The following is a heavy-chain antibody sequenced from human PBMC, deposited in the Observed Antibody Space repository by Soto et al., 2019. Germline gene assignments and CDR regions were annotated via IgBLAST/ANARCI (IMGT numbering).Heavy chain of an antibody. CDR2: IYYSGST. D-gene: IGHD2-2*01. J-gene: IGHJ4*02. CDR3: ARSSTRANYFDY. Sequence: QVQLQESGPGLVKPSQTLSLTCTVSGGSISSGGYYWSWIRQHPGKGLGWIGSIYYSGSTYYNPSLKSRVXXXVXPSTNQFSLKLNSVTAADTAVYYCARSSTRANYFDYWGQGTLVTVSS. V-gene: IGHV4-31*03. CDR1: GGSISSGGYY.